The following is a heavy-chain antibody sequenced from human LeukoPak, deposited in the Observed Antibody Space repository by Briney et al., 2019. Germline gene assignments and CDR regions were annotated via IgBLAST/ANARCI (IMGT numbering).Heavy chain of an antibody. CDR3: VVYKYILSWSAFDF. CDR1: GFTSTTAW. J-gene: IGHJ3*01. CDR2: IRQDGSDK. Sequence: GGSLTLSCAISGFTSTTAWMTWVRQAPGKGLEWVADIRQDGSDKYYVDSVKGRFIISRDNAKKSVSLHMNNLRVENTAVYYCVVYKYILSWSAFDFWGRGTMVTVSS. V-gene: IGHV3-7*01. D-gene: IGHD6-13*01.